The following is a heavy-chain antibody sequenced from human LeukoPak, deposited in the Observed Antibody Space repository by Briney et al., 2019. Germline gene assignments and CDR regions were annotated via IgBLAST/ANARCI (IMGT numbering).Heavy chain of an antibody. CDR1: GGSISSYY. D-gene: IGHD4-23*01. CDR2: IYYSGST. V-gene: IGHV4-59*01. Sequence: PSETLSLTCTVSGGSISSYYWSWIRQPPGKGLEWIGYIYYSGSTNYNPSLKSRVTISVDTSKNQFSLKLSSVTAADTAVYYCARDHPGRVVTQGGDAFDIWGQGTMVTVSS. CDR3: ARDHPGRVVTQGGDAFDI. J-gene: IGHJ3*02.